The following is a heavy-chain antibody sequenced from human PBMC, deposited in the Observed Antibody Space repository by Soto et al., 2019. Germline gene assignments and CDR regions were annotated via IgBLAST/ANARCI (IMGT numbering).Heavy chain of an antibody. CDR3: QYYYDSSGVPRFDY. J-gene: IGHJ4*02. CDR1: GFTFSRAG. Sequence: EVQLVESGGGLVKPGGSLRLSCAASGFTFSRAGMSWVRQAPGKGREWFGRIKGETDGGKADYAAPVKGRFSISRDDSRSTVYLEMDSLQPEDTAVYYCQYYYDSSGVPRFDYWGQGTLVTVSS. V-gene: IGHV3-15*01. D-gene: IGHD3-22*01. CDR2: IKGETDGGKA.